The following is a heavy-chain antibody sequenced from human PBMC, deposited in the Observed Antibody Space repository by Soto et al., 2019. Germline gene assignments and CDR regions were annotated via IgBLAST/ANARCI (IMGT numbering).Heavy chain of an antibody. CDR3: ARGRRVSSSKQPPYYYYYMDV. CDR1: GYTFTSYD. D-gene: IGHD6-6*01. CDR2: MNPNSGNT. V-gene: IGHV1-8*01. J-gene: IGHJ6*03. Sequence: ASVKVSCKASGYTFTSYDINWVRQATGQGLEWMGWMNPNSGNTGYAQKFQGRVTMTRNTSISTAYMELSSLRSEDTAVYYCARGRRVSSSKQPPYYYYYMDVWGKGTTVTVSS.